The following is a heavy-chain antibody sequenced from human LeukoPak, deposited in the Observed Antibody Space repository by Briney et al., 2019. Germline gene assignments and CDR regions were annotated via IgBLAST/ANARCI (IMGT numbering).Heavy chain of an antibody. Sequence: SETLSLTCTVSGGSISSNSNHWGWIRQPPGKGLEWIGSISFNGYTYYNPSLKSRVTKSVDTSKNQFSLKVSSVTAADTAVYYCARLDWGSAGSGSFDYWGQGTLVTVSS. CDR1: GGSISSNSNH. J-gene: IGHJ4*02. CDR3: ARLDWGSAGSGSFDY. D-gene: IGHD7-27*01. CDR2: ISFNGYT. V-gene: IGHV4-39*01.